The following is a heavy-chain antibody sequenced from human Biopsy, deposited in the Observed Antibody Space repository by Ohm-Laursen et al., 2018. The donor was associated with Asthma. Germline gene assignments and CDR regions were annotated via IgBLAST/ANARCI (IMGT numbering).Heavy chain of an antibody. CDR1: GFVFRSHA. V-gene: IGHV3-30*18. J-gene: IGHJ4*02. Sequence: SLRLSCTVPGFVFRSHAMHWVRQAPGKGLEWVAVVSYDGGVVHYADSMKGRFTISRDNAKSTLYLQMNRLRTDDTAVYFCAKRRGYSDLTDFDHWGQGTLVTVSS. D-gene: IGHD3-3*01. CDR2: VSYDGGVV. CDR3: AKRRGYSDLTDFDH.